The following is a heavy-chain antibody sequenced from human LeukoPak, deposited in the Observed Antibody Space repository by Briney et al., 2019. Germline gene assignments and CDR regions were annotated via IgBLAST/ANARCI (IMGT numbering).Heavy chain of an antibody. V-gene: IGHV1-46*01. D-gene: IGHD6-13*01. Sequence: ASVSRKESGYTFTGYYMHSVRQAPEQRKERMGIINPSGGSTSYAQKFQGRVTMTRDTYTSTVYMELSSLRSEDTAVYYCAREQHHGYSSSWSLDYWGQGTLVTVSS. CDR2: INPSGGST. CDR3: AREQHHGYSSSWSLDY. J-gene: IGHJ4*02. CDR1: GYTFTGYY.